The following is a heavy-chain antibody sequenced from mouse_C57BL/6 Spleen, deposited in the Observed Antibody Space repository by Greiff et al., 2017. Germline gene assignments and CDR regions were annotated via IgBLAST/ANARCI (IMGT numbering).Heavy chain of an antibody. CDR1: GYTFTSYW. V-gene: IGHV1-50*01. D-gene: IGHD3-2*02. CDR3: ATAQATLYYYAMGY. CDR2: IDPSDSYT. Sequence: QVQLKQPGAELVKPGASVKLSCKASGYTFTSYWMHWVKQRPGQGLEWIGEIDPSDSYTNYNQKFKGTATLTVATSSSTAYMQLSSLASEDSAVYYCATAQATLYYYAMGYWGQGTSVTVSS. J-gene: IGHJ4*01.